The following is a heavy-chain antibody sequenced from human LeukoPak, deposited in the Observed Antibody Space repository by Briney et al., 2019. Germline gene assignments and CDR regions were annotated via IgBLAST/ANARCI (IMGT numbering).Heavy chain of an antibody. J-gene: IGHJ3*02. CDR2: IYYSGST. CDR1: GGSISSYY. Sequence: SETLSLTCTVSGGSISSYYWSWIRQPPGKGLEWIGYIYYSGSTNYNPSLKSRVTISVDTSKNQFFLKLSSVTAADTAVYYCARRIAVAGLDAFDIWGQGTMVTVSS. D-gene: IGHD6-19*01. V-gene: IGHV4-59*01. CDR3: ARRIAVAGLDAFDI.